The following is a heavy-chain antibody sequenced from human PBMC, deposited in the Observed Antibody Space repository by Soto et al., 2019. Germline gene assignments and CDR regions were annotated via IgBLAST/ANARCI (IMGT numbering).Heavy chain of an antibody. V-gene: IGHV1-18*01. D-gene: IGHD2-2*02. CDR3: ARGGQYRYFDS. J-gene: IGHJ4*02. Sequence: VQLVQSGAEVKKPGASVKVSCTTSGYTFTLFGITWVRQAPGQGLEWMGWISHYNGDTKYAEKLEGRVTLTTDTSTDTAYMELTSLTSDDTAEYYCARGGQYRYFDSWGQGPLVPVSS. CDR1: GYTFTLFG. CDR2: ISHYNGDT.